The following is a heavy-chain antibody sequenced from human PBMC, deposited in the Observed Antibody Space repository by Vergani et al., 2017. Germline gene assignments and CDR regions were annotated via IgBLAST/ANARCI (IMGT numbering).Heavy chain of an antibody. CDR1: GFTFNHYA. Sequence: EVQLLESGGDLVQPGGSLRLSCAASGFTFNHYAMNWVRQAPGKGLEWVSGISGSGGSTYYAGSVKGRFTISRDSSKNTLYLQMNSLSAGDTAVYYCARANPRNRGYDYLDYDHARDVGGKGTTVTVS. CDR2: ISGSGGST. J-gene: IGHJ6*04. CDR3: ARANPRNRGYDYLDYDHARDV. V-gene: IGHV3-23*01. D-gene: IGHD5-12*01.